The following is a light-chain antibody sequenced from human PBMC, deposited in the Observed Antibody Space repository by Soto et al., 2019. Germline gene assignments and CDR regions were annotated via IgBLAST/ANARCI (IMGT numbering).Light chain of an antibody. V-gene: IGLV2-23*02. Sequence: QSVLTQPASVSGSPGQSITISCTGTSSDFGSYNLVSWYQQHPGKAPKLMIYGVSKRPSGVSNRFSGSKSGNTASLTISGLQAEDEADYYCCSYAGSSTLYVFGTGTKVTVL. CDR3: CSYAGSSTLYV. J-gene: IGLJ1*01. CDR1: SSDFGSYNL. CDR2: GVS.